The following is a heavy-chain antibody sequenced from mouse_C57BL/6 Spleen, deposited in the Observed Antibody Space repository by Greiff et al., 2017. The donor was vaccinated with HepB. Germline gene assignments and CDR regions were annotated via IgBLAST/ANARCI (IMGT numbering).Heavy chain of an antibody. J-gene: IGHJ2*01. Sequence: QVQLQQSGAELVRPGASVTLSCKASGYTFTDYEMHWVKQTPVHGLEWIGAIDPETGGTAYNQKFKGKAILTADKSSSTAYMELRSLTSEDSAVYYCTSRGFLFNYFDYWGQGTTLTVSS. V-gene: IGHV1-15*01. D-gene: IGHD1-1*01. CDR1: GYTFTDYE. CDR2: IDPETGGT. CDR3: TSRGFLFNYFDY.